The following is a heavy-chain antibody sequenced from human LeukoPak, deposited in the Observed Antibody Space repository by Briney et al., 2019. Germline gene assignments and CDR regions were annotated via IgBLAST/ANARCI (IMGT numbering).Heavy chain of an antibody. CDR2: ISSSSSYI. J-gene: IGHJ4*02. V-gene: IGHV3-21*01. Sequence: GRCLRLSCAASGFTFGSYSTNWVRQPPGKVLEWVSSISSSSSYIYYADSVKGRFTIPRDNAKNSLYLQMNSLRAEDTAVYYCARQPALVVVAAPFDYWGQGTLVTVSS. D-gene: IGHD2-15*01. CDR1: GFTFGSYS. CDR3: ARQPALVVVAAPFDY.